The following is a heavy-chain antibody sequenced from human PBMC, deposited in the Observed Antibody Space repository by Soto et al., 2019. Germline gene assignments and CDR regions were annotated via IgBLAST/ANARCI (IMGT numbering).Heavy chain of an antibody. D-gene: IGHD6-13*01. CDR2: INPNSGGT. J-gene: IGHJ6*02. CDR1: GYTFTGYY. CDR3: ARGPGIAAAGTPPHYYYYGMDV. Sequence: ASVKVSCKASGYTFTGYYMHWVRQAPGQGREWMGWINPNSGGTNYAQKFQGWVTMTRDTSISTAYMELSRLRSDDTAVYYCARGPGIAAAGTPPHYYYYGMDVWGQGTTVTVSS. V-gene: IGHV1-2*04.